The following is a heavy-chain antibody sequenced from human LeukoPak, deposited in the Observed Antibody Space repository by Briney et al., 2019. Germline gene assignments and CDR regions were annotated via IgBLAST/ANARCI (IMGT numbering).Heavy chain of an antibody. Sequence: GGSLRLSCAASGFTFSSYGIHWVRQAPGKGLEWVAVMSYDGTNKYYADSVRGRFTISRDNSQNTLYLQMNSLRAEDTAVYYCAKLEYDDILTGFSVSADAFHIWGQGTMVTVSS. D-gene: IGHD3-9*01. CDR3: AKLEYDDILTGFSVSADAFHI. CDR2: MSYDGTNK. J-gene: IGHJ3*02. CDR1: GFTFSSYG. V-gene: IGHV3-30*18.